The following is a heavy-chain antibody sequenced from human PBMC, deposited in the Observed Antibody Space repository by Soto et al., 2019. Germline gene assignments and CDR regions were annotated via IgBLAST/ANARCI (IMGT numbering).Heavy chain of an antibody. CDR2: IYYTGST. V-gene: IGHV4-61*01. CDR1: GGSVSSESHY. J-gene: IGHJ6*02. Sequence: SETLSLTCTVSGGSVSSESHYWSWIRQTPGKGLEWIGYIYYTGSTNYNPSLKGRVTMSVDTSRDQVSLRLRSVTRADTAVYYCARDQYGFRSGSYYYAMEVWGQGTKVTVSS. D-gene: IGHD3-3*01. CDR3: ARDQYGFRSGSYYYAMEV.